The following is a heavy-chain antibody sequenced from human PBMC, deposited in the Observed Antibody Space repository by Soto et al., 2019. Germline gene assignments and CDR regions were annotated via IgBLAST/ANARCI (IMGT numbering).Heavy chain of an antibody. CDR1: GFTFSSSA. CDR2: IDVGSANA. J-gene: IGHJ4*02. V-gene: IGHV1-58*01. D-gene: IGHD5-12*01. Sequence: ASVKVSCKTSGFTFSSSAVHWVRQARGHRLQWIGWIDVGSANANYAQMLQERVTISRDMSTSTAYMELSSLRPEDTAVYYCARQDGYNSGLWYTHFDYWGQGTLVTVSS. CDR3: ARQDGYNSGLWYTHFDY.